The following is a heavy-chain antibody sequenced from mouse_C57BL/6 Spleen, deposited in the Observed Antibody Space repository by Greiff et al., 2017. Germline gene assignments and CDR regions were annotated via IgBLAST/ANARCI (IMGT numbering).Heavy chain of an antibody. CDR3: ARVGLGRYFDY. CDR2: IYPGDGDT. J-gene: IGHJ2*01. CDR1: GYAFSSYW. V-gene: IGHV1-80*01. D-gene: IGHD4-1*01. Sequence: VQLQQSGAELVKPGASVKISCKASGYAFSSYWMNWVKQRPGKGLEWIGQIYPGDGDTNYNGKFKGKATLTADKSSSTAYMQLSSLTSEDSAVYFCARVGLGRYFDYWGQGTTLTVSS.